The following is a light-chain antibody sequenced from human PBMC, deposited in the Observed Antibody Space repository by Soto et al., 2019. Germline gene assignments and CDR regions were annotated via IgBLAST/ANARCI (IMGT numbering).Light chain of an antibody. CDR3: QQYKNWPPLP. J-gene: IGKJ4*01. CDR2: GAY. CDR1: QSVGGA. V-gene: IGKV3-15*01. Sequence: EIVMTQSPATLSVSPGETATLSCRASQSVGGAVAWYQHKPGQAPRLLIVGAYIRATGGPGRFNGGGSGTECTLTISSLQSGDFAVYYCQQYKNWPPLPCGGGTTVEIK.